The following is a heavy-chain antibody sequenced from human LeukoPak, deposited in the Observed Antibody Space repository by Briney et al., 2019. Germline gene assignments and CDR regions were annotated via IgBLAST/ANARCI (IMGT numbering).Heavy chain of an antibody. J-gene: IGHJ4*02. V-gene: IGHV4-38-2*01. Sequence: SETLSITCAVSGYSISRGYYWGWIRQSPGKGLEWIGSIYHIGTTYYNPSLQSRVTISLDSSRNQFSLKLKSLTAADTAVYYCARVQNEDYYDSSGYSPFDYWGQGTLVTVSS. CDR3: ARVQNEDYYDSSGYSPFDY. D-gene: IGHD3-22*01. CDR1: GYSISRGYY. CDR2: IYHIGTT.